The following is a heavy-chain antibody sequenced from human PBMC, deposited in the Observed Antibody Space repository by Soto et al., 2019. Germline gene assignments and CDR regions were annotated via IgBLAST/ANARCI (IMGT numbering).Heavy chain of an antibody. CDR1: GYNFAGYW. Sequence: GESLKISCKGSGYNFAGYWIAWVRQMPGKGLELMGVIYPSDSDTRYRPSFQGQVTISADKSISSAYLQWSSLRASDTAIYYCARGGVSTRTFDYWGQGTPVTVS. CDR3: ARGGVSTRTFDY. J-gene: IGHJ4*02. D-gene: IGHD3-3*01. V-gene: IGHV5-51*01. CDR2: IYPSDSDT.